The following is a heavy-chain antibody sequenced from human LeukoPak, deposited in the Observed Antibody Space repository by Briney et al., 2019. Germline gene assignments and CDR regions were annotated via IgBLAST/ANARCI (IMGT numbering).Heavy chain of an antibody. V-gene: IGHV1-69*13. D-gene: IGHD3-22*01. Sequence: SVKVSCKASGGTFSSYAISWVRQAPGQGLEWMGGIIPIFGTANYAQKFQGRVTITADESTSTAYMELSSLRSEDTAVYYCASPNERARDYYVGSGPFDYWGQGTLVTVSS. CDR3: ASPNERARDYYVGSGPFDY. J-gene: IGHJ4*02. CDR2: IIPIFGTA. CDR1: GGTFSSYA.